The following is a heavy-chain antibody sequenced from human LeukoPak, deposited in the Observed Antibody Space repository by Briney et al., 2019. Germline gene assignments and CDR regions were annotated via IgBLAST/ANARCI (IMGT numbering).Heavy chain of an antibody. V-gene: IGHV1-18*04. CDR3: ARLGIAAAENYFDY. Sequence: GASVKVSCKASGYTFTSYGISWVRQAPGQGLEWMGWISAYNGNTNYTQKLQGRVTMTTDTSTSTAYMELRSLRSDDTAVYYCARLGIAAAENYFDYWGQGTLVTVSS. D-gene: IGHD6-13*01. CDR2: ISAYNGNT. J-gene: IGHJ4*02. CDR1: GYTFTSYG.